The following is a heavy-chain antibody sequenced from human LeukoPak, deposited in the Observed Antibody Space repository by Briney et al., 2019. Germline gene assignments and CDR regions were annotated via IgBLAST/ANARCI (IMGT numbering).Heavy chain of an antibody. CDR1: GFTFSTYN. D-gene: IGHD3-9*01. V-gene: IGHV3-21*01. CDR2: ISSSSSYI. CDR3: AKDPTVLTGFDY. Sequence: PGGSLRLSCAASGFTFSTYNMNWVRQAPGKGLEWVSSISSSSSYIYYADSVKGRFTISRDNSKNTLYLQMNSLRAEDTAVYYCAKDPTVLTGFDYWGQGTLVTVSS. J-gene: IGHJ4*02.